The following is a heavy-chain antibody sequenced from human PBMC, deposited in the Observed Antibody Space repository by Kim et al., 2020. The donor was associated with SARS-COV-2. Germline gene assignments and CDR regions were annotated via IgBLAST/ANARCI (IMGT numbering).Heavy chain of an antibody. Sequence: EYAAFVKGRFTISRDDSKSIAYLQMNSLKTEDTAVYYCTRNDFWSGYYSDYWGQGTLVTVSS. D-gene: IGHD3-3*01. J-gene: IGHJ4*02. CDR3: TRNDFWSGYYSDY. V-gene: IGHV3-49*02.